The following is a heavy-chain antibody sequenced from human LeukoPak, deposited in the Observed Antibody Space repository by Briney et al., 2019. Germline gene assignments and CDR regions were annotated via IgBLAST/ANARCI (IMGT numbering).Heavy chain of an antibody. CDR3: ARDSSGWYWGGDNWFDP. D-gene: IGHD6-19*01. J-gene: IGHJ5*02. CDR1: GFIFNDYY. CDR2: ISRTGNTI. Sequence: KAGGSLRLSCTASGFIFNDYYMSWIRQTPGKGLEWLSYISRTGNTIYYRDSVKGRFTISRDNAKNSLYLQMNSLRAEDTAVYYCARDSSGWYWGGDNWFDPWGQGTLVTVSS. V-gene: IGHV3-11*04.